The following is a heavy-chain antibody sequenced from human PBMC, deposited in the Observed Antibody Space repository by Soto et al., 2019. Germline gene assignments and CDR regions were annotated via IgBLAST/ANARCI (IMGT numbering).Heavy chain of an antibody. J-gene: IGHJ3*02. CDR3: AGVLRDGCKWHAFDN. CDR2: IYSGGST. CDR1: GFTVSSNY. D-gene: IGHD6-19*01. Sequence: GGSLRLSCAASGFTVSSNYMSWVRQAPGKGLEWVSVIYSGGSTNYADSVKGRFTSSRHKSKNTLYLQMNSRRAEDTAVYYCAGVLRDGCKWHAFDNWGQGTMVTVSS. V-gene: IGHV3-66*01.